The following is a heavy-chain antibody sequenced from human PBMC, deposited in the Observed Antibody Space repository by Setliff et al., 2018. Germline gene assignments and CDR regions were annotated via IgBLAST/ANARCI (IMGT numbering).Heavy chain of an antibody. D-gene: IGHD3-10*01. CDR1: GFSVSNTY. V-gene: IGHV3-7*01. CDR2: INPDGSEK. J-gene: IGHJ4*02. CDR3: FGAGTCSY. Sequence: LRLSCAASGFSVSNTYMSWVRQAPGRGLEWLASINPDGSEKYYADSVKGRFTISRDNAKNSLSLQMNNLRTEDTAVYYCFGAGTCSYWGQGTLVTVSS.